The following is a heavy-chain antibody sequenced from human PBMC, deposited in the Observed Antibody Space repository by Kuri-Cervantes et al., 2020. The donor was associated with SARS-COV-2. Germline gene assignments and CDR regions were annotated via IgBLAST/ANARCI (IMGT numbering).Heavy chain of an antibody. CDR1: GGSTSNSNYH. D-gene: IGHD3-3*01. Sequence: SCTVSGGSTSNSNYHWGWIRQPPGKGLEWIGRIYTSGSTNYNPSLKSRVTISVDTSKNHFSLKLGSVTGADTGVYYCARQRFLGYMDVWGKGTTVTVSS. CDR3: ARQRFLGYMDV. J-gene: IGHJ6*03. V-gene: IGHV4-61*02. CDR2: IYTSGST.